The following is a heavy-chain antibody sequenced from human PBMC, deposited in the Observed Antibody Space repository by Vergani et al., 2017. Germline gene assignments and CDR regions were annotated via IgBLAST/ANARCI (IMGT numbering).Heavy chain of an antibody. CDR3: AKDSGSSGWYEDYFDY. V-gene: IGHV3-30*02. Sequence: QVQLVESGGGVVQPGGSLRLSCAASRFTFSSYGMHWVRQAPGKGLEWVAFIRYDGSNKYYADSVKGRFTISRDNSKNTLYLQMNSLRAEDTAVYYCAKDSGSSGWYEDYFDYWGQGTLVTVSS. J-gene: IGHJ4*02. CDR1: RFTFSSYG. CDR2: IRYDGSNK. D-gene: IGHD6-13*01.